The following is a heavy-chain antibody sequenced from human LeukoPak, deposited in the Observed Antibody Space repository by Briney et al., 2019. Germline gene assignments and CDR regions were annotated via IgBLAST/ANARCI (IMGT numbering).Heavy chain of an antibody. Sequence: GSLRLSCAASGFTFSSYWMHWVRQAQGKGLVWVSRINSDGSSTSYADSVKGRFTISRDNAKNTLYLQMNSLRAEDTAVYYCARGAAAGTMWGGFDYWGQGTLVTVSS. CDR1: GFTFSSYW. J-gene: IGHJ4*02. CDR3: ARGAAAGTMWGGFDY. D-gene: IGHD6-13*01. CDR2: INSDGSST. V-gene: IGHV3-74*01.